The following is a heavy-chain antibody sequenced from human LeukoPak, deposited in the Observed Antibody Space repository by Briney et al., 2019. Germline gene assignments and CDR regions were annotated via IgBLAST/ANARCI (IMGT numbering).Heavy chain of an antibody. CDR1: GFTFSSYA. Sequence: GGSLRLSCAASGFTFSSYAMSWVRQAPGKGLEWVSAISGSGGSTYYADSVKGRFTISRDNSKNTPYLQMNSLRADDTAVYYCAKAVVVVAATRNYFDYWGQGTLVTVSS. V-gene: IGHV3-23*01. CDR2: ISGSGGST. J-gene: IGHJ4*02. D-gene: IGHD2-15*01. CDR3: AKAVVVVAATRNYFDY.